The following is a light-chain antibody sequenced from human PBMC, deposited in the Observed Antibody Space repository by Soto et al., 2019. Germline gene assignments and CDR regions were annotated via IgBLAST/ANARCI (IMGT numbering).Light chain of an antibody. V-gene: IGKV3-15*01. CDR2: GAS. CDR3: QQYDNWPLT. Sequence: DIVLTQSPGTLSLSPGERATLYCRASQSVSSNHLAWYQQKPGQAPRFLIYGASTRATGIPARFSGSGSGTEFTLTISSLQSEDFAVYYCQQYDNWPLTFGGGTKVDI. CDR1: QSVSSN. J-gene: IGKJ4*01.